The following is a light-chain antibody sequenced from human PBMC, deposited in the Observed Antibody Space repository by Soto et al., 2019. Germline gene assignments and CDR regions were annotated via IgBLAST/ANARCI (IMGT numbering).Light chain of an antibody. J-gene: IGKJ1*01. Sequence: DLQMTKCPSTLSASVGARVTITCRASQSISSWLAWYQLKQGKAPNLLIYDASSLQSGVPSRFSGSGSGTELTITISSLQPDDFETYYCQQYNSYPQTFGQGTKGDIK. CDR1: QSISSW. V-gene: IGKV1-5*01. CDR3: QQYNSYPQT. CDR2: DAS.